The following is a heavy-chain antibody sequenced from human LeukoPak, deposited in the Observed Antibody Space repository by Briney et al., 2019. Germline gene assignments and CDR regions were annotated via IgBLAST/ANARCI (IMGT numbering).Heavy chain of an antibody. CDR2: IRSDGSSK. V-gene: IGHV3-30*02. D-gene: IGHD4-17*01. CDR1: GFTFRSYG. J-gene: IGHJ4*02. Sequence: GGSLRLSCAASGFTFRSYGLHWVRQAPGKGLEWVALIRSDGSSKNHADSVKGRFTISRDASKNTVYLQMNSLRAEDTAVYSCAKWSGDYPSYYLDYWGQGTLVTVSS. CDR3: AKWSGDYPSYYLDY.